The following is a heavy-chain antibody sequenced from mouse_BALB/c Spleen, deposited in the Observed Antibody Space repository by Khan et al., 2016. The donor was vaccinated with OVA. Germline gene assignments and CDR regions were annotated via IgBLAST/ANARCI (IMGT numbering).Heavy chain of an antibody. Sequence: VQLQQLGPDLVKSSPTVTLSCTASGLYIKDTYMHWLKQWPEQGLEWIGRIDPPNGNTKYDPKFQSQATITADTSSNTAYLQHSSLTSEDTAGYYCDKMGRKWGQGTTLTVSS. CDR1: GLYIKDTY. J-gene: IGHJ2*01. CDR3: DKMGRK. CDR2: IDPPNGNT. V-gene: IGHV14-3*02.